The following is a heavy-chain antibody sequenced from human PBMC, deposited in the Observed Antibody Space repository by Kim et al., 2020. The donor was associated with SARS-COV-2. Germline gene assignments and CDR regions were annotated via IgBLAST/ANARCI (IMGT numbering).Heavy chain of an antibody. D-gene: IGHD3-10*01. V-gene: IGHV3-33*01. CDR2: IWYDGSNK. Sequence: GGSLRLSCAASGFTFSSYGMHWVRQAPGKGLEWVAVIWYDGSNKYYADSVKGRFTISRDNSKNTLYLQMNSLRAEDTAVYYCARDRGIYYYYGMDVWGQGTTVTVSS. J-gene: IGHJ6*02. CDR3: ARDRGIYYYYGMDV. CDR1: GFTFSSYG.